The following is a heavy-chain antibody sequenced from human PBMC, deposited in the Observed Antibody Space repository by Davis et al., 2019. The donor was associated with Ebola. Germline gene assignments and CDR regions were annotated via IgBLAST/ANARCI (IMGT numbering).Heavy chain of an antibody. Sequence: GESLKISCAASGFTFSSYGMHWVRQAPGKGLEWVAVIWYDGSNKYYADSVKGRFTISRDNSKNTLYLQMNSLRAEDTAVYYCAKDLAAMDAFDIWGQGTMVTVSS. V-gene: IGHV3-33*06. CDR3: AKDLAAMDAFDI. D-gene: IGHD2-2*01. J-gene: IGHJ3*02. CDR2: IWYDGSNK. CDR1: GFTFSSYG.